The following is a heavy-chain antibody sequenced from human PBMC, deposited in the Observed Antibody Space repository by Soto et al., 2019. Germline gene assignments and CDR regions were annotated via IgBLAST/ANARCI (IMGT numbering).Heavy chain of an antibody. J-gene: IGHJ5*02. CDR3: ARVEGYCSGGSCYGAWFAP. CDR2: ISSSSSYT. CDR1: GFTFSDYY. V-gene: IGHV3-11*05. D-gene: IGHD2-15*01. Sequence: QVQLVESGGGLVKPGGSLRLSCAASGFTFSDYYMSWIRQAPGKGLEWVSYISSSSSYTNYADSVKGRFTISRDNAKNSLYLQMISVRAEDTAVYYCARVEGYCSGGSCYGAWFAPWGQGTLVTVSS.